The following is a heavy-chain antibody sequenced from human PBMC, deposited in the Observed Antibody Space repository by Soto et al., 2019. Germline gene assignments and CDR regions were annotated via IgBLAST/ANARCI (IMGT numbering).Heavy chain of an antibody. J-gene: IGHJ4*02. V-gene: IGHV3-23*01. Sequence: EVQLLESGGGLVQPGGSLRLSCAASGFTFSSYAMSWVRQAPGKGLEWVSAISGSGGSTYYADSVKGRFTISRDNSKNTLYLQMNSLRAEDTAVYYCAKVQSICSGGSCYDSPFDYWGQGTLVTVSS. CDR2: ISGSGGST. CDR1: GFTFSSYA. D-gene: IGHD2-15*01. CDR3: AKVQSICSGGSCYDSPFDY.